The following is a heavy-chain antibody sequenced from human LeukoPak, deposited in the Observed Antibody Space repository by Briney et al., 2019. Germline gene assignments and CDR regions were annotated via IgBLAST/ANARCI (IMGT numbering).Heavy chain of an antibody. V-gene: IGHV3-7*01. CDR1: GFNFSSYA. J-gene: IGHJ4*02. Sequence: GGSLRLSCGASGFNFSSYAINWVRQAPGKGLEWVANIKEDGSKKDYVDSVKGRFTISRDNAKNSLYLEMNSLRAEDTAVYYCARDEVGGSYAYWGQGTLVTVSS. CDR3: ARDEVGGSYAY. CDR2: IKEDGSKK. D-gene: IGHD1-26*01.